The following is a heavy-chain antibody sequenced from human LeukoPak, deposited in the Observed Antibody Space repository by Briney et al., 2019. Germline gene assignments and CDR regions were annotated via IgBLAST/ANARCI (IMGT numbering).Heavy chain of an antibody. CDR3: ARHGGSGYSSFDY. J-gene: IGHJ4*02. D-gene: IGHD5-18*01. V-gene: IGHV4-39*01. CDR1: GGSISSSGYY. CDR2: IYYSGST. Sequence: SETLSLNCTVSGGSISSSGYYWGWIRQPPGKGLEWIGSIYYSGSTYYNPSLKSRVTISVDTSKNQFSLKLSSVTAADTAVYSCARHGGSGYSSFDYWGQGTLVTVSS.